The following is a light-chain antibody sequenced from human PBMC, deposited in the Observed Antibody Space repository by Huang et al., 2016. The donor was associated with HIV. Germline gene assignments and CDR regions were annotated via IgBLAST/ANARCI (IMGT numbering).Light chain of an antibody. J-gene: IGKJ2*01. V-gene: IGKV1-39*01. CDR2: GAS. CDR3: QQSFNTPPYT. CDR1: QTIITY. Sequence: DIQMTQSPSSLSASVGDSVTITCRASQTIITYLNWYQQKPGKAPKLLIYGASSLHSGVPSRFSGSGSGTDFTLTISSLQPDDFATYYCQQSFNTPPYTFGQGTKLEIK.